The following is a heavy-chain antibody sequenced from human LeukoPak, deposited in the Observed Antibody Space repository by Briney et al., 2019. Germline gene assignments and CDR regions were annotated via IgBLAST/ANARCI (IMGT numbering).Heavy chain of an antibody. CDR3: ARESRFLGYFDY. CDR2: IIPIFGIA. V-gene: IGHV1-69*04. Sequence: ASVKVSCKASGGTFSSYAISWVRQAPGQGLEWMGRIIPIFGIANYAQKFQGRVTITADKSTSTAYMELSSLRSEDTAVYHCARESRFLGYFDYWGQGTLVTVSS. D-gene: IGHD3-3*01. J-gene: IGHJ4*02. CDR1: GGTFSSYA.